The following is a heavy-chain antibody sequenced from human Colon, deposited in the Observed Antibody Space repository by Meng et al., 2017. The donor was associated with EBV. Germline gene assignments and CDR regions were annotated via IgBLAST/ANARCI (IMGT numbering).Heavy chain of an antibody. J-gene: IGHJ4*02. CDR3: ARVSSGWDYFDY. CDR2: IYYSGST. CDR1: GGSVSSGGYY. Sequence: QVQLQESGPGLLNPSQTLSLTCTVSGGSVSSGGYYWTWIRQHPGKGLEWFGHIYYSGSTFYNPSLKRRVIISIDTSKNQFSLNLRSVTAADTAVYYCARVSSGWDYFDYWGQGTLVTVSS. V-gene: IGHV4-31*03. D-gene: IGHD6-19*01.